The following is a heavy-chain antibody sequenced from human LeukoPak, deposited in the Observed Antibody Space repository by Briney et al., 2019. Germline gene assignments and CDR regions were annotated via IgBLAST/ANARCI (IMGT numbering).Heavy chain of an antibody. Sequence: PGGSLRLSCAASGFTFSSYSMNWVRQAPGKGLEWVSSISSSSSYIYYADSVKGRFTISRDNAKNSLYPQMNSLRAEDTAVYYCARDPAYVWGSYRYTIYFDYWGQGTLVTVSS. D-gene: IGHD3-16*02. CDR3: ARDPAYVWGSYRYTIYFDY. V-gene: IGHV3-21*01. J-gene: IGHJ4*02. CDR2: ISSSSSYI. CDR1: GFTFSSYS.